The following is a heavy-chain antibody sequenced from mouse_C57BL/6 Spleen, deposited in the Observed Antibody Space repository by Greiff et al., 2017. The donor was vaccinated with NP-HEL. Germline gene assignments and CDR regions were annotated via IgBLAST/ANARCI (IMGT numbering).Heavy chain of an antibody. Sequence: VQGVESGPGLVAPSQSLSITCTVSGFSLTSYGVHWVRQPPGKGLEWLVVIWSDGSTTYNSALKSRLSISRDNSKSQVFLKMNSPQTDDTAMYYCARHSIDDDDGLDYWGQGTTLTVSS. CDR2: IWSDGST. CDR3: ARHSIDDDDGLDY. D-gene: IGHD2-4*01. J-gene: IGHJ2*01. V-gene: IGHV2-6-1*01. CDR1: GFSLTSYG.